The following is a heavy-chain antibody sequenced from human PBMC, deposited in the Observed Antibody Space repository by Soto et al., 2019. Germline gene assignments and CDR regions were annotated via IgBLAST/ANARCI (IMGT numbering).Heavy chain of an antibody. D-gene: IGHD2-21*02. CDR2: IYYSGST. Sequence: SETLSLTCTVSGGSISSGGYYWSWIRQHPGKGLEWIGYIYYSGSTYYNPPLKSRVTISVDTSKNQFSLKLSSVTAADTAVYYCARENCGGDCYADWYYYYGMDVWGQGTTVTVSS. CDR1: GGSISSGGYY. J-gene: IGHJ6*02. CDR3: ARENCGGDCYADWYYYYGMDV. V-gene: IGHV4-31*03.